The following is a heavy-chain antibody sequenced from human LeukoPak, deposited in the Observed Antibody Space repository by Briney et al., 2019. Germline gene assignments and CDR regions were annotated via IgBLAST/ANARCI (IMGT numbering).Heavy chain of an antibody. Sequence: EASVKVSCKASGGTFSSYAISWVRQAPGQGLEWMGGIIPIFGTANYAQKFQGRVTITADESTSTAYMELSSLRSEDTAVYYCASCKVNYDFWSGYLYYMDVWGKGTTVTVSS. V-gene: IGHV1-69*13. CDR1: GGTFSSYA. J-gene: IGHJ6*03. CDR3: ASCKVNYDFWSGYLYYMDV. CDR2: IIPIFGTA. D-gene: IGHD3-3*01.